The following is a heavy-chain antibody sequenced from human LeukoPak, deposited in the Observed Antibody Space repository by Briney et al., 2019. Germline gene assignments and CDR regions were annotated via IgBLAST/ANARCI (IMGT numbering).Heavy chain of an antibody. Sequence: GESLKISCKSSGNRFTVFWIGWVRQMPGKGLEWMGIIYPDDSDTRYNPSFQGQVTISADQSISTAYLQWDSLTASDTAIYYCARHGQGAFDSWGQGTLVTVSS. CDR1: GNRFTVFW. D-gene: IGHD3-16*01. CDR2: IYPDDSDT. V-gene: IGHV5-51*01. CDR3: ARHGQGAFDS. J-gene: IGHJ4*02.